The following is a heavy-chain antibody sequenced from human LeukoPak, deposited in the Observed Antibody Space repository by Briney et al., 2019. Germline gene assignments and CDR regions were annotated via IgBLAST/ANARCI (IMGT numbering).Heavy chain of an antibody. D-gene: IGHD3-22*01. J-gene: IGHJ3*02. CDR3: AMENYYDSSGWAFDI. V-gene: IGHV3-48*02. CDR2: SEYSGTTS. Sequence: PGGSLRLSCATSTFTFSSYSMNWVRQAPGKGLEWVSYSEYSGTTSYYADSVKGRFTVSRDNAKNSLYLQMSSLRDEDTAVYYCAMENYYDSSGWAFDIWGQGTMVTVSS. CDR1: TFTFSSYS.